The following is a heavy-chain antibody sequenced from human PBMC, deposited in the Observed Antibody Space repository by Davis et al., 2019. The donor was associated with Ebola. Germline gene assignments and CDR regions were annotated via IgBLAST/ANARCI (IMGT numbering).Heavy chain of an antibody. J-gene: IGHJ6*02. CDR3: ASNSGYYYYGMDV. CDR1: GFTVSSNY. CDR2: IYSGGST. Sequence: GESLKISCAASGFTVSSNYMSWVRQAPGKGLEWVSVIYSGGSTYYADSVKGRFTISRDNSKNTLYLQMNSLRAEDTAVYYCASNSGYYYYGMDVWGQGTTVTVSS. V-gene: IGHV3-66*01. D-gene: IGHD1-26*01.